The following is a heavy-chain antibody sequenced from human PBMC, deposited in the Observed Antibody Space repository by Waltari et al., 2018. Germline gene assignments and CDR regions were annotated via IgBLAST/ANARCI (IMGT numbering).Heavy chain of an antibody. D-gene: IGHD2-15*01. CDR3: AKGRGPYCSGGSCYIDY. J-gene: IGHJ4*02. Sequence: EVQLLESGGGLIQPGGSLRLSCAASGFTFNHYAMPWVRQAPGTGLEWVSTISGSGYTTYYADSVKGRFTISRDNSKSTLYLQMNSLRAEDTASYYCAKGRGPYCSGGSCYIDYWGQGTLVTVSS. CDR2: ISGSGYTT. CDR1: GFTFNHYA. V-gene: IGHV3-23*01.